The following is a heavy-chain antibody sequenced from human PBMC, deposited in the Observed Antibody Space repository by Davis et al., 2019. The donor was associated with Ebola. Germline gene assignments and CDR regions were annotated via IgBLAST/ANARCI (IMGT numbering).Heavy chain of an antibody. Sequence: SETLSLTGTVPGGSISSYYWSWIRQPPGKGLEWIGYIYYSGSTNYNPSLKSRVTISVDTSKNQFSLKLSSVTAADTAVYYCARGTYYDIPDWGQGTLVTVSS. D-gene: IGHD3-9*01. CDR2: IYYSGST. CDR3: ARGTYYDIPD. CDR1: GGSISSYY. V-gene: IGHV4-59*01. J-gene: IGHJ4*02.